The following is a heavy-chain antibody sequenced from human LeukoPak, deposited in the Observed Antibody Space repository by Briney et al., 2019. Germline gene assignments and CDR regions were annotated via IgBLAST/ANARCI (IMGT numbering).Heavy chain of an antibody. Sequence: SETLSLTCTVSGGSISSSSYYWGWIRQPAGKGLEWIGRIYTSGSTNYNPSLKSRVTISVDTSKNQFSLKLSSVTAADTAVYYCARDVGSSGWYDYYYYMDVWGKGTTVTISS. CDR2: IYTSGST. V-gene: IGHV4-61*02. CDR1: GGSISSSSYY. D-gene: IGHD6-19*01. CDR3: ARDVGSSGWYDYYYYMDV. J-gene: IGHJ6*03.